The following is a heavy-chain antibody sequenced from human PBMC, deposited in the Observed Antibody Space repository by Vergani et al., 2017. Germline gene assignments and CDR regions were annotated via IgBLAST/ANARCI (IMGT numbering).Heavy chain of an antibody. Sequence: QVHLVQSGAEVKKPGASVNVSCKASVGTFSSYAISWVRQAPGQGLDWMGGFIPIFGTANYAQNFQGRVTITADESTSTAYMELSSRRSEDTAVYYCARDREPPGAFDIWGQGTMVTVSS. J-gene: IGHJ3*02. V-gene: IGHV1-69*13. CDR2: FIPIFGTA. D-gene: IGHD1-26*01. CDR3: ARDREPPGAFDI. CDR1: VGTFSSYA.